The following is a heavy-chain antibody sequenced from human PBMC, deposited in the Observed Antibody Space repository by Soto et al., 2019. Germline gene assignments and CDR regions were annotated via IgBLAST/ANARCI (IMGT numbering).Heavy chain of an antibody. D-gene: IGHD6-6*01. CDR2: ISAYNGNT. V-gene: IGHV1-18*01. Sequence: ASVKVSCKASGYTFTSYGISWVRQAPGQGLEWMGWISAYNGNTNYAQKLQDRVTMTTDTSTSTAYMELRSLKASDTALYYCARTRSFTLGFYYDGMDVWGQGTTVTVSS. CDR3: ARTRSFTLGFYYDGMDV. J-gene: IGHJ6*02. CDR1: GYTFTSYG.